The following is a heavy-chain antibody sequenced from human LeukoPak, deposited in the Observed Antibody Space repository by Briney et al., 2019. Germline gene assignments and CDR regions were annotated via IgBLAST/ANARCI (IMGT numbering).Heavy chain of an antibody. CDR3: ARGIHLRYFAENWFDP. Sequence: SETLSLTCTVSGGSISSSSHYWGWLRQPPGKGLEWIGTIHYSGSTYYNPSLESRVTISVDTSKNQFSLKLSSLTAADTAVYYCARGIHLRYFAENWFDPWGQGTLVTVSS. CDR2: IHYSGST. CDR1: GGSISSSSHY. V-gene: IGHV4-39*07. D-gene: IGHD3-9*01. J-gene: IGHJ5*02.